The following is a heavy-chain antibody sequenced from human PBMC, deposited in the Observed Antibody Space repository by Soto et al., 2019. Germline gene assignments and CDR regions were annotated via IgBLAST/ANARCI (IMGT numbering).Heavy chain of an antibody. CDR3: ARDVSLNYYDGTYYYFAMDV. CDR1: GGTFNSLA. Sequence: QVQLVQSGAEVKKPGSSVKVSCKASGGTFNSLAISWGRQAPGQGLEWMGGIIPFFKGTNYAEKFQGRVTITADESTSTAYMDLSSLRSEDTAVYYCARDVSLNYYDGTYYYFAMDVWGQGTTVTVSS. J-gene: IGHJ6*02. CDR2: IIPFFKGT. V-gene: IGHV1-69*01. D-gene: IGHD3-16*01.